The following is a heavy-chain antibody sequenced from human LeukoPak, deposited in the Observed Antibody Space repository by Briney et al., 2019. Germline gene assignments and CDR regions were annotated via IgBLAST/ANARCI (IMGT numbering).Heavy chain of an antibody. CDR3: ARAPVADTAMAADY. Sequence: SETLSLTCTVSGGSISSRGYYWSWIRQHPGKGLEWIGYIYYSGSTYYNPSLKSRVTISVDTSKNQFSLKLSSVTAADTAVYYCARAPVADTAMAADYWGQGTLVTVSS. D-gene: IGHD5-18*01. CDR2: IYYSGST. V-gene: IGHV4-31*03. CDR1: GGSISSRGYY. J-gene: IGHJ4*02.